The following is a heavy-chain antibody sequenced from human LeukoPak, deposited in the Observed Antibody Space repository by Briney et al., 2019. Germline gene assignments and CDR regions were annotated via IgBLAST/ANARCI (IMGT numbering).Heavy chain of an antibody. CDR1: GGTFSSYA. Sequence: SVTVSCKASGGTFSSYAISWVRQAPGQGLEWMGGIIPIFGTANYAQKFQGRVTITTDESTSTAYMELSSLRSEDTAVYYCAAQSDPPGFQHWGQGTLVSVSS. CDR2: IIPIFGTA. V-gene: IGHV1-69*05. CDR3: AAQSDPPGFQH. J-gene: IGHJ1*01.